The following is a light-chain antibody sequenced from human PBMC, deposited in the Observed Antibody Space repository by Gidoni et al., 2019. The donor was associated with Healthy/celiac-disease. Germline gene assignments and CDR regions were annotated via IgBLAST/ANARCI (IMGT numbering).Light chain of an antibody. Sequence: DIVMTQSPDSLAVSLGERATINCKSSQTVLYSSNNKNYLAWYPQKPGQPPKLLIYWASTRESGVPDRVSGSGSGTDFTLTISNLQAEDVAVYSCQQYYTTPWTFGQGTKVEIK. CDR3: QQYYTTPWT. CDR2: WAS. J-gene: IGKJ1*01. V-gene: IGKV4-1*01. CDR1: QTVLYSSNNKNY.